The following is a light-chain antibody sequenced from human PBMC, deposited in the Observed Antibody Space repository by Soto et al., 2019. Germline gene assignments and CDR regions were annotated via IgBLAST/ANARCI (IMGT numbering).Light chain of an antibody. CDR1: SFNIGAGYD. Sequence: QSVLTQPPSVSGAPGQRVTISCTGSSFNIGAGYDVPWYQQLPGTAPKLLIYGNDNRPSGVPDRFSGSKSGTAASLAITGFQAEDEDDDYCHCNACSRSGVVFGGGTKLTVL. CDR3: HCNACSRSGVV. V-gene: IGLV1-40*01. CDR2: GND. J-gene: IGLJ2*01.